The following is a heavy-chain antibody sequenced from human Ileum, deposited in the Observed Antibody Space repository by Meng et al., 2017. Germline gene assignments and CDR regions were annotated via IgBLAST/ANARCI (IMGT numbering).Heavy chain of an antibody. V-gene: IGHV3-23*01. CDR1: GIIFTNYG. Sequence: GESLKTSCAASGIIFTNYGMAWVRQAPGKGLEWVSVISGRGDATYYADSVKGRFTISRDNSKNTVYLQMNSLRDEDTAVYYCAKHKSAMAPLGCNSWGQGTLVTVSS. D-gene: IGHD5-18*01. CDR3: AKHKSAMAPLGCNS. CDR2: ISGRGDAT. J-gene: IGHJ4*02.